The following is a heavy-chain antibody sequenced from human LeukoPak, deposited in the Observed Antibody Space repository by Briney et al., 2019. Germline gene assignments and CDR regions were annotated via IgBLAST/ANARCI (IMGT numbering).Heavy chain of an antibody. D-gene: IGHD1-26*01. Sequence: GGSLRLSCLTSRFTLSTNAMSWVRQAPGKGLEWISGISGSGASTYYADSVKGRFTISRDGSRNTLYLQMNSLRGDDTAVYYCAKDVGKWESLHFFDYWGQGTLVTVSS. CDR2: ISGSGAST. CDR1: RFTLSTNA. V-gene: IGHV3-23*01. J-gene: IGHJ4*02. CDR3: AKDVGKWESLHFFDY.